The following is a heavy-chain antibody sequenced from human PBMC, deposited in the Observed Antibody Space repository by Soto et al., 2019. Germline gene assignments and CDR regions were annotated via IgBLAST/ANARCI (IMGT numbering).Heavy chain of an antibody. V-gene: IGHV1-18*01. J-gene: IGHJ4*02. Sequence: ASVKVSCKASGYTFTSYGISGVRQAPGQGLEWMGWISAYNGNTNYAQKLQGRVTMTTDTSTSTAYMELRSLRSDDTAVYYCARDKAGPRWVAETFDYWGQGTLVTVSS. D-gene: IGHD2-15*01. CDR2: ISAYNGNT. CDR1: GYTFTSYG. CDR3: ARDKAGPRWVAETFDY.